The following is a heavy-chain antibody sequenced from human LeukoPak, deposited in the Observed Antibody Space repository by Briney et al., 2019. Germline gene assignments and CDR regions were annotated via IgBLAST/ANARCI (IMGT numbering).Heavy chain of an antibody. CDR1: GGSFSGYY. V-gene: IGHV4-34*01. CDR3: AGGSIVGVIIGWFDP. CDR2: INHSGST. D-gene: IGHD3-10*01. Sequence: PSETLSLTCAVYGGSFSGYYWSWIRQPPGKGLEWIGEINHSGSTNYNPPLKSRVTISVDTSQNQFSLKLSSVTAADTALYYCAGGSIVGVIIGWFDPWGQGTLVTVSS. J-gene: IGHJ5*02.